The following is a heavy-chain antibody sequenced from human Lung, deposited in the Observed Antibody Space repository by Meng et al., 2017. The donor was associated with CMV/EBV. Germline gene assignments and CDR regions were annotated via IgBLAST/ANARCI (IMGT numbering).Heavy chain of an antibody. Sequence: ASXXVSXKASGYTFTGYYMHWVRQAPGQGLEWMGWINPNSGGTNYAQKFQGRVTMTRDTSISTAYMELSRLRSDDTAVYYCARDLGDDCTNGVCYSVDAFDIWXQGTMVTVSS. D-gene: IGHD2-8*01. CDR3: ARDLGDDCTNGVCYSVDAFDI. CDR2: INPNSGGT. J-gene: IGHJ3*02. CDR1: GYTFTGYY. V-gene: IGHV1-2*02.